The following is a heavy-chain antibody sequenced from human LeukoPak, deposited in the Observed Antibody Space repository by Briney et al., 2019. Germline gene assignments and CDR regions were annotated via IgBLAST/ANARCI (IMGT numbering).Heavy chain of an antibody. Sequence: GGSLRLSCAASGFTVSSNYMSWVRQAPGKGLEWVSIIYSGGSTYFADSVKGRFTISRDNSKNTLYLQMNSLRTEDTALYYCARVPVASWIQLDSWGQGTLVTVSS. CDR3: ARVPVASWIQLDS. CDR1: GFTVSSNY. D-gene: IGHD6-13*01. J-gene: IGHJ4*02. V-gene: IGHV3-53*01. CDR2: IYSGGST.